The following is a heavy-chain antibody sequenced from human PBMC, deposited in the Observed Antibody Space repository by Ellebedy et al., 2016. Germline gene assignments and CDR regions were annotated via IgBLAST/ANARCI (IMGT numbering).Heavy chain of an antibody. V-gene: IGHV3-66*01. CDR1: GFIFSDYY. CDR2: LYSGGTI. J-gene: IGHJ4*02. Sequence: GGSLRLSCAASGFIFSDYYMNWIRQAPGKGLEWVSVLYSGGTIYYADSVKGRFTISRDDFKNTLYLQMNSLRAEDTAIYFCGRGNAVPGPEPLDYWGQGTLVTVSS. CDR3: GRGNAVPGPEPLDY. D-gene: IGHD6-19*01.